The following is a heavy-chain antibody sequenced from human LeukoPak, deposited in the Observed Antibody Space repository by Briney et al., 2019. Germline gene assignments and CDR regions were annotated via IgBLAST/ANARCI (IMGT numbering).Heavy chain of an antibody. D-gene: IGHD5-12*01. V-gene: IGHV4-61*02. CDR2: IYTSGST. J-gene: IGHJ4*02. Sequence: SETLSLTRTVSGDSISSGSYYWSWIRQPAGKGLEWIGRIYTSGSTNYNPSLKSRVTISGDTSKNQFSLKLSSVTAADTAVYYCARGGYSGYEHATFINFDYWGQGTLVTVSS. CDR1: GDSISSGSYY. CDR3: ARGGYSGYEHATFINFDY.